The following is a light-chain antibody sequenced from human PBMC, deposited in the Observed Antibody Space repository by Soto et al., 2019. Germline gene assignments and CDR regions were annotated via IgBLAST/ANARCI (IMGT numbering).Light chain of an antibody. CDR1: QSVSSN. CDR2: RAS. V-gene: IGKV3-15*01. J-gene: IGKJ1*01. CDR3: QHYNNWPPWT. Sequence: EIVMTQSPATLSASPGERATLSCRASQSVSSNLAWYQQKPGQPPRLLIYRASTRATGIPARFSGGGSGTEFTLTISSLQSEDFAVYYCQHYNNWPPWTFGQGTKVEIK.